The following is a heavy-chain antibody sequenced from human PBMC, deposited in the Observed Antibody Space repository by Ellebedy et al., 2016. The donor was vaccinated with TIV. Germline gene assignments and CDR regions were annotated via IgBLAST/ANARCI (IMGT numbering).Heavy chain of an antibody. V-gene: IGHV1-69*13. CDR2: IIPIFGTA. CDR1: GGTFSSYA. D-gene: IGHD2-15*01. Sequence: AASVKVSCKASGGTFSSYAISWVRQAPGQGLEWMGGIIPIFGTANYAQKFHGRVTITADESTSTAYMELSSLRSEDTAVYYCARDAVVVVAATRMGAFDIWGQGTMVTVSS. CDR3: ARDAVVVVAATRMGAFDI. J-gene: IGHJ3*02.